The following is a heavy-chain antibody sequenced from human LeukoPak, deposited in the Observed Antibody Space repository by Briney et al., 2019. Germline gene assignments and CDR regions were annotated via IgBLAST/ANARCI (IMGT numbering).Heavy chain of an antibody. V-gene: IGHV7-4-1*02. D-gene: IGHD3-22*01. Sequence: ASVKVPCKASGYIFTNYVLHWVRQAPGQGLEWMGWINTNTGNPTYAQGFTGRFVFSLDTSVSTAYLQISSLKADDTAMYYCARGDYDTHGYQTRWGQGTLVTVSS. CDR1: GYIFTNYV. J-gene: IGHJ4*02. CDR3: ARGDYDTHGYQTR. CDR2: INTNTGNP.